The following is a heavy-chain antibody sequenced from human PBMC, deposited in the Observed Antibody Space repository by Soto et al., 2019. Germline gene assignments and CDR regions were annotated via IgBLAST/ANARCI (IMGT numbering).Heavy chain of an antibody. CDR1: GYTFTGYY. CDR3: ARASTQLELLFGALDY. V-gene: IGHV1-2*02. Sequence: ASVKVSCKASGYTFTGYYMHWVRQAPGQGLEWMGWINPNSGGTNYAQKFQGRVTMTRDTSISTAYMELSRLRSDDTAVYYCARASTQLELLFGALDYWGQGTLVTVSS. CDR2: INPNSGGT. J-gene: IGHJ4*02. D-gene: IGHD1-7*01.